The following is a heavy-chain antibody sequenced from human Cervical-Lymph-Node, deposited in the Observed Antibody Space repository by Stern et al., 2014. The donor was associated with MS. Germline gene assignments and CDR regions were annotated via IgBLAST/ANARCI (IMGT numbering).Heavy chain of an antibody. CDR3: AKDRGSGWSLDY. J-gene: IGHJ4*02. CDR2: ISHDGSKK. Sequence: VQLVQSGGGVVQPGRSLRLSCTCSGFTFSTYGMHWVRQAPGKGLEWMALISHDGSKKYYVDSVKGRFTISIDNSKNTMYVHMNSLRDEDTAVYYCAKDRGSGWSLDYWGQGTLVIVSS. CDR1: GFTFSTYG. V-gene: IGHV3-30*18. D-gene: IGHD6-19*01.